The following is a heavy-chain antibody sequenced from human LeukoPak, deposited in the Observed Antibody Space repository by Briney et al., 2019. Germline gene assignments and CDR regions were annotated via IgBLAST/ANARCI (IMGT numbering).Heavy chain of an antibody. V-gene: IGHV3-21*01. J-gene: IGHJ4*02. CDR1: GFTFRTYS. CDR3: AKGSGVHY. D-gene: IGHD3-10*01. CDR2: VSKSGSYI. Sequence: GGSLRLSCAASGFTFRTYSMNWVRQAPGKGLEWIASVSKSGSYIYYADSVRGRFTIPRDNANNSLYLQMNSLRAEDTAVYYCAKGSGVHYWGQGTLVIVSS.